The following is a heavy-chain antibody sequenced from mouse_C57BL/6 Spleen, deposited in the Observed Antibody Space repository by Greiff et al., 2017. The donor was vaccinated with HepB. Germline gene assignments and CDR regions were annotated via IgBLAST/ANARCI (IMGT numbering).Heavy chain of an antibody. CDR3: ARFVYYAHYYAMDY. J-gene: IGHJ4*01. CDR1: GYTFTSYW. CDR2: IYPGSGST. V-gene: IGHV1-55*01. D-gene: IGHD1-1*01. Sequence: VKLKQPGAELVKPGASVKMSCKASGYTFTSYWITWVKQRPGQGLEWIGDIYPGSGSTNYNEKFKSKATLTVDTSSSTAYMQLSSLTSEDSAVYYCARFVYYAHYYAMDYWGQGTSVTVSS.